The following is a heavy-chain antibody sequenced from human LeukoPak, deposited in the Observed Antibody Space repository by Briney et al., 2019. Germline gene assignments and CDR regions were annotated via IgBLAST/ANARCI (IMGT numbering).Heavy chain of an antibody. CDR3: ASVFGRESNAFDI. V-gene: IGHV1-69*02. Sequence: SAVKVSCKASGGSFSSYSIRWVRPAPGQGLEWMGRIIPIVGVTNYTPNSQGRATITADKSTSTASMELTSLRPEDTAGYYCASVFGRESNAFDIWGQGTMVTVSS. CDR1: GGSFSSYS. CDR2: IIPIVGVT. J-gene: IGHJ3*02. D-gene: IGHD3-10*01.